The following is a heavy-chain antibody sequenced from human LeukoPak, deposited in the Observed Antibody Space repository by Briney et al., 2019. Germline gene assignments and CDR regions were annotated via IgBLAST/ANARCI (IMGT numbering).Heavy chain of an antibody. J-gene: IGHJ6*03. CDR2: ISSSSSTI. CDR3: ARVYAETLDYGDYPLTYYYMDV. V-gene: IGHV3-11*04. D-gene: IGHD4-17*01. CDR1: GFTFSEYY. Sequence: PGGSLRLSCAASGFTFSEYYMSWIRQAPGKGLEWVSYISSSSSTIYYADSVKGRFTISRDNAKNSLYLQMNSLRAEDTAVYYCARVYAETLDYGDYPLTYYYMDVWGKGTTVTVSS.